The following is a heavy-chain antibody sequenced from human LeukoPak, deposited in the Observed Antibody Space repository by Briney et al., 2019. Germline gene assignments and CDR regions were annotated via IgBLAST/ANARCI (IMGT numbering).Heavy chain of an antibody. CDR3: ARDLRGGATP. J-gene: IGHJ5*02. CDR1: GGSISSSSYY. D-gene: IGHD1-26*01. CDR2: IYYSGST. V-gene: IGHV4-61*01. Sequence: SETLSLTCTVSGGSISSSSYYWSWIRQPPGKGLEWIGYIYYSGSTNYNPSLKSRVTISVDTSKNQFSLKLSSVTAADTAVYYCARDLRGGATPWGQGTLVTVSS.